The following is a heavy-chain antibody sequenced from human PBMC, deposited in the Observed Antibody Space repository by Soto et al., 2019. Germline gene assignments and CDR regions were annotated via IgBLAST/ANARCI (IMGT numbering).Heavy chain of an antibody. CDR2: IKQDGSEK. V-gene: IGHV3-7*01. CDR3: ARDRLYYYDSSGPYYYYGMDV. CDR1: GFTFSSYW. Sequence: PGGSLRLSCAASGFTFSSYWMSWVRQAPGKGLEWVANIKQDGSEKYYVDSVKGRFTISRDNAKNSLYLQMNSLRAEDTAVYYCARDRLYYYDSSGPYYYYGMDVWGQGTTVTVSS. J-gene: IGHJ6*02. D-gene: IGHD3-22*01.